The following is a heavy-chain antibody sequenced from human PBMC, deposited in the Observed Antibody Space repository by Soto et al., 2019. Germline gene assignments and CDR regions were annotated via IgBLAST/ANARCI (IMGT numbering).Heavy chain of an antibody. D-gene: IGHD2-21*02. CDR3: AQAFIEDGGGDCTVES. Sequence: GGSLRLSCAASGFTFSSYTMSWVRQAPGKGLEWVSGISATGGSTYYADSVKGRFTFSRDNSKNTLYLQMNSLRAEDTAVYYCAQAFIEDGGGDCTVESWGQGTMVPVSS. CDR2: ISATGGST. V-gene: IGHV3-23*01. J-gene: IGHJ4*02. CDR1: GFTFSSYT.